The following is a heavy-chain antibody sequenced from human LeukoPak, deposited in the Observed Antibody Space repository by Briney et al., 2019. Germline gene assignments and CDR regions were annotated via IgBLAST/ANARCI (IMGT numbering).Heavy chain of an antibody. V-gene: IGHV3-23*01. D-gene: IGHD2-21*01. CDR3: SGLSAYCGGDCYSYYFDY. J-gene: IGHJ4*02. CDR1: GFTFSSYA. CDR2: ISGSGGST. Sequence: PGGSLRLSCAASGFTFSSYAMSWVRQAPGKGLEWVSAISGSGGSTYYADSVKGRFTISRDNSKNTLYLQMNSLRAEDTAVYYCSGLSAYCGGDCYSYYFDYWGQGTLVTVSS.